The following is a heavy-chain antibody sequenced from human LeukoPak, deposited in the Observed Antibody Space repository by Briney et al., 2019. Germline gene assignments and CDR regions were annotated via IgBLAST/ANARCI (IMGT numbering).Heavy chain of an antibody. CDR2: IYHSGST. CDR3: ARDVAVAGTFFDY. Sequence: SETLSLTCTVSGYSISSGYYWGWIRQPPGKGLEWIGSIYHSGSTYYNPSLKSRVTISVDTSKNQFSLKLSSVTAADTAVYYCARDVAVAGTFFDYWGQGTLVTVSS. D-gene: IGHD6-19*01. V-gene: IGHV4-38-2*02. J-gene: IGHJ4*02. CDR1: GYSISSGYY.